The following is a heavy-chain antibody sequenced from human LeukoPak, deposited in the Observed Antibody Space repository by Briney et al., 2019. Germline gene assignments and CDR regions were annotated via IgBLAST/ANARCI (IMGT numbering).Heavy chain of an antibody. J-gene: IGHJ5*02. CDR1: GGSISSYY. Sequence: SETLSLTCTVSGGSISSYYWSWIRQPPGKGLEWIGYVYYSGSTNYNPSLKSRVTISVDTSKNQFSLKLSSVTAADTAVYYCARLIYYYGSGSWFDPWGQGTLVTVSS. D-gene: IGHD3-10*01. V-gene: IGHV4-59*08. CDR2: VYYSGST. CDR3: ARLIYYYGSGSWFDP.